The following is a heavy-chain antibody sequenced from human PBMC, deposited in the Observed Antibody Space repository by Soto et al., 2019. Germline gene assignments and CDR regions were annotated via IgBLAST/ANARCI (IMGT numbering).Heavy chain of an antibody. CDR2: INAGNGNT. J-gene: IGHJ4*02. V-gene: IGHV1-3*01. CDR1: GYTFTSYA. CDR3: ARGLNGYLHYFDY. Sequence: QVQLVQSGAEVKKPGASVKVSCKASGYTFTSYAMHWVRQAPGQRLEWMGWINAGNGNTKYSQKFQGRVTITRDTSASTADMELSSLRSEDTAVYYGARGLNGYLHYFDYWGQGTLVTVSS. D-gene: IGHD5-18*01.